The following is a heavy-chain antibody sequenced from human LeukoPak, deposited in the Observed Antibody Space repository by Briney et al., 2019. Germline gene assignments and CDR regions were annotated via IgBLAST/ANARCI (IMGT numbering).Heavy chain of an antibody. Sequence: ASVKVSCKASGYTFTGYYMHWVRQAPGQGLEWMGWINPNSGGTNYAQKFQGRVTMTRDTSISTAYMELSRLRSDDTAVYYCARQDSSGWSYFGYWGQGTLVTVSS. CDR1: GYTFTGYY. D-gene: IGHD6-19*01. CDR2: INPNSGGT. V-gene: IGHV1-2*02. CDR3: ARQDSSGWSYFGY. J-gene: IGHJ4*02.